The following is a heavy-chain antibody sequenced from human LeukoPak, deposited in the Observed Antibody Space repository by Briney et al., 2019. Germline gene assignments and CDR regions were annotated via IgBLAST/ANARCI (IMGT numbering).Heavy chain of an antibody. Sequence: SETLSLTCTVSGGSISSDYWSWIRQPPGKGLGWIGIYYTGTTKHNPSLKSRVSISIDTSKNQFSLKLSSVTAADTAMYYCARHKRGSSTDWFDPWGQGTLVTVSA. CDR2: YYTGTT. D-gene: IGHD3-10*01. CDR3: ARHKRGSSTDWFDP. J-gene: IGHJ5*02. V-gene: IGHV4-59*08. CDR1: GGSISSDY.